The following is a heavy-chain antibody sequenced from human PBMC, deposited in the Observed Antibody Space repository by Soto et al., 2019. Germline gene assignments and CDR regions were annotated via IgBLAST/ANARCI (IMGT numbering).Heavy chain of an antibody. CDR2: IYYSGST. J-gene: IGHJ6*03. CDR3: ARSDYDFWTQYYYYMDV. CDR1: GGSISSGGYY. Sequence: NPSETLSLTCTVSGGSISSGGYYWSWIRQHPGKGLEWIWYIYYSGSTYYNPSLKSRVTISVDTSKNQFSLKLSSVTAADTAVYYCARSDYDFWTQYYYYMDVWGKGTTVTVSS. D-gene: IGHD3-3*01. V-gene: IGHV4-31*03.